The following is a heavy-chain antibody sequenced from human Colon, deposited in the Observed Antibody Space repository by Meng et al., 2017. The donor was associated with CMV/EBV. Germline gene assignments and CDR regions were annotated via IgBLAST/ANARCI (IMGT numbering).Heavy chain of an antibody. CDR2: IKSKTDGGTT. Sequence: GASLMISCAASGSIFSDAWMSWVRQAPGKGLEWIGRIKSKTDGGTTDYAAPVKGRFTITRADSKSTLNLQMNSLKAEDTAIYYCITRGLHFEYCGMDAWGQGIKVTVSS. CDR1: GSIFSDAW. V-gene: IGHV3-15*01. J-gene: IGHJ6*01. CDR3: ITRGLHFEYCGMDA. D-gene: IGHD2/OR15-2a*01.